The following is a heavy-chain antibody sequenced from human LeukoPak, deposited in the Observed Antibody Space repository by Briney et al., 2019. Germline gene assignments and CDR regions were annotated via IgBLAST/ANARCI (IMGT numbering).Heavy chain of an antibody. V-gene: IGHV4-34*01. CDR3: ARGRTLGGYYYDSSGSFDY. CDR1: GGSFSGYY. CDR2: INHSGST. J-gene: IGHJ4*02. Sequence: SETLSLTCAVYGGSFSGYYWSWSRQPPGKGLEWIGEINHSGSTNYNPSLKSRVTISVDTSKNQFSLKLSSVTAADTAVYYCARGRTLGGYYYDSSGSFDYWGQGTLVTVSS. D-gene: IGHD3-22*01.